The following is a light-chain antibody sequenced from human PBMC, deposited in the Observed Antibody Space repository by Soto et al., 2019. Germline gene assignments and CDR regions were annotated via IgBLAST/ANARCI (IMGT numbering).Light chain of an antibody. CDR2: AAS. CDR1: QGISCW. J-gene: IGKJ5*01. Sequence: DIQMTQSPSSVSASVGDRVTFTCRASQGISCWVAWYQRNPGKAPKLLLYAASRLQSGVPSRFSGSGSGPDFTLTISSLQPEDFATYYCQQANSFPHTFGQGTRLEIK. CDR3: QQANSFPHT. V-gene: IGKV1-12*01.